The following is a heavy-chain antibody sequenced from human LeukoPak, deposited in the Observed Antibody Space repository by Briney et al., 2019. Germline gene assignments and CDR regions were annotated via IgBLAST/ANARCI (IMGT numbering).Heavy chain of an antibody. J-gene: IGHJ3*02. CDR1: GGSFSGYY. Sequence: PSETLSLTCAVYGGSFSGYYWSWIRQPPGKGLEWIGEINHSGSTNYNPSLKSRVTISVDTSKNQFSLKLSSVTAADTAVYYCARADNYYDSSGYYSPAFDIWGQGTMVTVSS. CDR3: ARADNYYDSSGYYSPAFDI. V-gene: IGHV4-34*01. CDR2: INHSGST. D-gene: IGHD3-22*01.